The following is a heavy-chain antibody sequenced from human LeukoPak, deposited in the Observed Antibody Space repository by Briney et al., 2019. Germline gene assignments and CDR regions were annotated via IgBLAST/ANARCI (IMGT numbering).Heavy chain of an antibody. J-gene: IGHJ4*02. CDR1: GFTFSSYA. Sequence: PGGPLRLSCAASGFTFSSYAMSWVPQAPGKSLEWVSAISGSGGSTYYAAPVKGRFTISRDNYKNPPYLQMNSLRAEVTAVYYCAKDQFGVYDFWSGYPTFDYWGQGTLVTVSS. D-gene: IGHD3-3*01. V-gene: IGHV3-23*01. CDR3: AKDQFGVYDFWSGYPTFDY. CDR2: ISGSGGST.